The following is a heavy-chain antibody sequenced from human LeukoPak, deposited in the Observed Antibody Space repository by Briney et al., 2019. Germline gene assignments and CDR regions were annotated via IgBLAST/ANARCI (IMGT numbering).Heavy chain of an antibody. CDR1: GFTFSSYS. D-gene: IGHD5-18*01. CDR3: ARDINTAMVSAPFDY. Sequence: GGSLRLPCAASGFTFSSYSMNWVRQAPGKGLEWVSSISSSSSYIYYADSVKGRFTISRDNAKNPLYLQMNSLRAEDTAVYYCARDINTAMVSAPFDYWGQGTLVTVSS. J-gene: IGHJ4*02. CDR2: ISSSSSYI. V-gene: IGHV3-21*01.